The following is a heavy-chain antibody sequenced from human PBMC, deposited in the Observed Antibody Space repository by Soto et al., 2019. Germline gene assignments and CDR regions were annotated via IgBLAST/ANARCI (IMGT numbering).Heavy chain of an antibody. Sequence: GASVKVSCKASGYTFTSYDINWVRQATGQGLEWMGWMNPNSGNTGYAQKFQGRVTMTRNTSISTAYMELSSLRSEDTAVYYCARGHYDYIWGSQRIAYMDVWGKGTTVTVSS. CDR3: ARGHYDYIWGSQRIAYMDV. V-gene: IGHV1-8*01. CDR2: MNPNSGNT. CDR1: GYTFTSYD. D-gene: IGHD3-16*01. J-gene: IGHJ6*03.